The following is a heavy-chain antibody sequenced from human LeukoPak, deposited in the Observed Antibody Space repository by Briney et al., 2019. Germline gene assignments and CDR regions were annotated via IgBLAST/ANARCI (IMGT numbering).Heavy chain of an antibody. D-gene: IGHD5-24*01. Sequence: SETLSLTCAVYGGSFSGYYWSWIRQPPGKGLEWIGEINHSGSTNYNPSLKSRVTISVDTSKNQFSLKLSSVTAADTAVYYCASVRGREYYFDYWGQGTLVTVSS. V-gene: IGHV4-34*01. CDR3: ASVRGREYYFDY. J-gene: IGHJ4*02. CDR1: GGSFSGYY. CDR2: INHSGST.